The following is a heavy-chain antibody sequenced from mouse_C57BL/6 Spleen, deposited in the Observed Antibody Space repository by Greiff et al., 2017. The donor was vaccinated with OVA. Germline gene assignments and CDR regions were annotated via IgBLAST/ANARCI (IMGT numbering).Heavy chain of an antibody. D-gene: IGHD2-4*01. CDR2: IDPSDSYT. V-gene: IGHV1-69*01. Sequence: QVQLKQPGAELVMPGASVKLSCKASGYTFTSYWMHWVKQRPGQGLEWIGEIDPSDSYTNYNQKFKGKSTLTVDKSSSTAYMQLSSLTSEDSAVYYCARSYDYEAWFAYWGQGTLVTVSA. CDR3: ARSYDYEAWFAY. J-gene: IGHJ3*01. CDR1: GYTFTSYW.